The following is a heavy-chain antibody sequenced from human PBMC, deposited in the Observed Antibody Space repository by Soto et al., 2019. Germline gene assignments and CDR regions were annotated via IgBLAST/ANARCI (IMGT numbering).Heavy chain of an antibody. D-gene: IGHD3-9*01. CDR1: GFTFSNAW. CDR3: TTDGAHDILTRDAFDI. V-gene: IGHV3-15*07. Sequence: PGGSLKLSCAASGFTFSNAWINWVRQAPGKGLEWVGRIKSKTDGGTTDYAAPVKGRFTISRDDSKNTLYLQMNSLKTEDTAVYYCTTDGAHDILTRDAFDIWGQGTMVTVSS. CDR2: IKSKTDGGTT. J-gene: IGHJ3*02.